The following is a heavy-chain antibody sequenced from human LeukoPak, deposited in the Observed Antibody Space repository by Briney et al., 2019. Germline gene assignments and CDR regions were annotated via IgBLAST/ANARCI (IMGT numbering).Heavy chain of an antibody. Sequence: SETLSLTCTVSRGSISRSSHYWGWIRQPPGKGLEWIGSIYYSGSTYYNSSLKSRVTISVDTSKDQFSLNLSSVTAAGTAVYYCARQRYSSSYYFEYWGQGTLAIVSS. CDR1: RGSISRSSHY. CDR2: IYYSGST. D-gene: IGHD6-13*01. J-gene: IGHJ4*02. CDR3: ARQRYSSSYYFEY. V-gene: IGHV4-39*01.